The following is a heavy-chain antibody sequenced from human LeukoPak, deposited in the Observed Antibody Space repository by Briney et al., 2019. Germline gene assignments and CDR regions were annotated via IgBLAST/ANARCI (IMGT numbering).Heavy chain of an antibody. D-gene: IGHD6-19*01. CDR1: GFSFSTYE. CDR2: ISSSGSTV. CDR3: SLLAVASPQDY. J-gene: IGHJ4*02. V-gene: IGHV3-48*03. Sequence: GGSLRLSCAASGFSFSTYEMHWVRQAPGKGLEWVSDISSSGSTVYYADSVKGRFPTSRDNANNYLYLQMHSLRAEDTAVYYCSLLAVASPQDYWGQGTLVTVSS.